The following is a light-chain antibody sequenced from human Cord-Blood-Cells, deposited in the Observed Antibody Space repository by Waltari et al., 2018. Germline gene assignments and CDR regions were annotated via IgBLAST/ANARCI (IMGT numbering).Light chain of an antibody. CDR3: QQRSNWIFT. Sequence: EIVLTQSPATLSLSPGERATLSCRASQSVSSYLAWYQQKPGQAPRPLIYDASNRATCIPARFSGSGSGTDFTLTISSLEPEDFAVYYCQQRSNWIFTFGPGTKVDIK. V-gene: IGKV3-11*01. CDR1: QSVSSY. J-gene: IGKJ3*01. CDR2: DAS.